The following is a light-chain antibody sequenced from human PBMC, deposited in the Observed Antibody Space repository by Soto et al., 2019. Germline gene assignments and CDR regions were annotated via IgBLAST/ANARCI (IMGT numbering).Light chain of an antibody. J-gene: IGKJ3*01. Sequence: DIQMTQSPSSLSASVGDRVTITCRASQSISSYLNWFQQKPGKSPKLLIYAASSLQSGVPSRFSGSGSGTDFPLTISSLQPEDIAPYYCQQSYRAPFTFGPGNKVDFK. CDR1: QSISSY. CDR3: QQSYRAPFT. CDR2: AAS. V-gene: IGKV1-39*01.